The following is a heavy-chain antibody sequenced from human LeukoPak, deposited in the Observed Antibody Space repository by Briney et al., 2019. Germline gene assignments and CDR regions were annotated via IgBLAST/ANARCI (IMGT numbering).Heavy chain of an antibody. CDR3: ARDFNYFDY. V-gene: IGHV3-30*04. CDR2: ISCDGGNK. Sequence: GGSLRLSCVASGFTFSSYAIYWIRQAPGKGLEWVAVISCDGGNKYYADSVKGRFTISRDNSKNTLYLQMNSLRAEDTAVYYCARDFNYFDYWGQGTLVTVSS. CDR1: GFTFSSYA. J-gene: IGHJ4*02.